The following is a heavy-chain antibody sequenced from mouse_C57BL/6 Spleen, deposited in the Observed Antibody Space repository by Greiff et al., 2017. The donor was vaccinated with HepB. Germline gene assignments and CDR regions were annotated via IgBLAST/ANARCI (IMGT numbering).Heavy chain of an antibody. CDR1: GYAFSSSW. V-gene: IGHV1-82*01. J-gene: IGHJ3*01. Sequence: QVQLKESGPELVKPGASVKISCKASGYAFSSSWMNWVKQRPGKGLEWIGRIYPGDGDTNYNGKFKGKATLTADKSSSTAYMQLSSLTSEDSAVYFCARTRDVYDYDGGAWAYWGQGTLVTVSA. CDR2: IYPGDGDT. D-gene: IGHD2-4*01. CDR3: ARTRDVYDYDGGAWAY.